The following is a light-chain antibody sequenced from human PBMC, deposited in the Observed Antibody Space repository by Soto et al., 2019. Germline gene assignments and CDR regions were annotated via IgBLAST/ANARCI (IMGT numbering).Light chain of an antibody. J-gene: IGKJ1*01. V-gene: IGKV1-5*03. Sequence: DIQMTQAPSTLSGSVGDRVTITCRASQTISSWLAWYQQKPGKAPKLLIYKASTLKTVVPSRFSGSGSGTEFTLTISSLQPDDFATYYRQHYHSYSEAFGQGTKVDIK. CDR3: QHYHSYSEA. CDR2: KAS. CDR1: QTISSW.